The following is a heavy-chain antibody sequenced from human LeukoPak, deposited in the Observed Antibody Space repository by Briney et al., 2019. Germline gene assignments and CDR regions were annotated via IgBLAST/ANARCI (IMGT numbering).Heavy chain of an antibody. CDR2: IYSGGST. Sequence: GGSLRLSCAASGFTVSSNYMSWVRQAPGKGLEWVSVIYSGGSTYYADSVKGRFTISRDNSKNTLYLQMNSLRAEDTAVYYCARDVAAAGHYYYGMDVWGQGTTVTVSS. D-gene: IGHD6-13*01. CDR3: ARDVAAAGHYYYGMDV. V-gene: IGHV3-66*01. J-gene: IGHJ6*02. CDR1: GFTVSSNY.